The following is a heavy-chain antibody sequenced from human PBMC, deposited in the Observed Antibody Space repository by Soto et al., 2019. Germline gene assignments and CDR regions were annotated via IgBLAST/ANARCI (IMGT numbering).Heavy chain of an antibody. V-gene: IGHV4-34*01. CDR1: GGSFSGYY. Sequence: SETLSLTCAVYGGSFSGYYWSWIRQPPGKGLEWIGEINHSGSTNYNPSLKSRVTISVDTSKNQFSLKLSSVTAADTAVYYCARAGYDSSGYYPTRYYFDYWGQGTLVTVSS. CDR3: ARAGYDSSGYYPTRYYFDY. D-gene: IGHD3-22*01. CDR2: INHSGST. J-gene: IGHJ4*02.